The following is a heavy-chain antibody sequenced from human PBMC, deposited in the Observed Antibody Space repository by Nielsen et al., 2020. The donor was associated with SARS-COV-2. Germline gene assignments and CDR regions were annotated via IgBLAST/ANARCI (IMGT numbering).Heavy chain of an antibody. V-gene: IGHV4-39*07. D-gene: IGHD3-9*01. Sequence: SETLSLTCTVSGGSISSSSYYWGWIRQPPGKGLEWIGSIYYSGSTYYNPSLKSRVTISVDTSKNQFSLKLSSVTAADTAVYYCARVGYDILTGYGNWFDPWGQGTLVTVSS. CDR3: ARVGYDILTGYGNWFDP. CDR1: GGSISSSSYY. J-gene: IGHJ5*02. CDR2: IYYSGST.